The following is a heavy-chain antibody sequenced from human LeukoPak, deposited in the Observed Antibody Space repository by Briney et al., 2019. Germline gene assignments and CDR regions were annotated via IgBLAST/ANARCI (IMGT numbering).Heavy chain of an antibody. V-gene: IGHV2-5*01. D-gene: IGHD6-19*01. J-gene: IGHJ4*02. CDR3: AHRFSGCYNY. CDR2: IFWNDDK. Sequence: LEWLALIFWNDDKYYNPSLRSRLTITKDTSKNQVVLTMTNMDPVDTATYYCAHRFSGCYNYWGQGTLVTVSS.